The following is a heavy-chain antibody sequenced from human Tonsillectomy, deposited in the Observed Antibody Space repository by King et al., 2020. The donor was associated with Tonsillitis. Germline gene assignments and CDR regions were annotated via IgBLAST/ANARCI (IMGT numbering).Heavy chain of an antibody. V-gene: IGHV1-2*02. D-gene: IGHD1-26*01. CDR3: AREENSDLGLAHIRFDP. CDR2: INPRNGEK. CDR1: GYTFSDSF. J-gene: IGHJ5*02. Sequence: VQLVESGADVKNPGASLRVSCETSGYTFSDSFIHWVRQAPGRGLVWMGWINPRNGEKKYGPKFAGRITMTRETSSDTVFMELRRLTSDDTAVYYCAREENSDLGLAHIRFDPWGKGSLVTVS.